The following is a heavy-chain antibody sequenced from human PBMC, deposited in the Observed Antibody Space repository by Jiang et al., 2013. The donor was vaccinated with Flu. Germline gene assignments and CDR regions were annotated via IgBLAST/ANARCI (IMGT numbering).Heavy chain of an antibody. J-gene: IGHJ6*02. Sequence: QLLESGGGLVQPGGSLRLSCAASGFTFRNYAMSWVRQTPGRGLEWVSTISYSGGSTDYADSVKGRFTISRDNPKNTLYLQMNSLRAEDTAVYYCAKLPGTTITYYYGMDVWGQGDHGHRLL. D-gene: IGHD1-1*01. CDR2: ISYSGGST. CDR3: AKLPGTTITYYYGMDV. CDR1: GFTFRNYA. V-gene: IGHV3-23*01.